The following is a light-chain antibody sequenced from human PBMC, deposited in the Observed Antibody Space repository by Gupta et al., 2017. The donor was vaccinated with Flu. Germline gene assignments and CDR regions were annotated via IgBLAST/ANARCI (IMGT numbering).Light chain of an antibody. V-gene: IGKV3-20*01. CDR3: QQYGSPEVA. CDR1: HSVSSSY. Sequence: EIVLTQSPDTLSLSPGERGTLSCRASHSVSSSYLACYQQKPGQAPRLLIYGASIRSIGIPDGFSGSGSGTDFTLTISRLEPEDFAVYYCQQYGSPEVAFDPGSKVDIK. CDR2: GAS. J-gene: IGKJ3*01.